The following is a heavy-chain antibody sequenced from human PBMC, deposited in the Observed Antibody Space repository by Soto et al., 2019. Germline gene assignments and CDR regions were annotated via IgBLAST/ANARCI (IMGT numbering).Heavy chain of an antibody. J-gene: IGHJ5*02. CDR1: GDTFTVYY. CDR3: VRAHALGFSNWFEP. V-gene: IGHV1-2*02. CDR2: INPKSGGT. Sequence: ASVKVSCKASGDTFTVYYMHWVLQAPGQWLEWMGWINPKSGGTIYPQKFQGRVTMTWDTSISTAYMALTRLRSDDTAVYYCVRAHALGFSNWFEPWGRGTMVTVSS. D-gene: IGHD5-12*01.